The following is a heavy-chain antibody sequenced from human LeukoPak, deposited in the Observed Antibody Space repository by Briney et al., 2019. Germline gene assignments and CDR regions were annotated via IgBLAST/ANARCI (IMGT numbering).Heavy chain of an antibody. CDR1: GGSISSGGYS. D-gene: IGHD3-10*01. CDR2: IYHSGST. CDR3: ARGGPLWFGELSYFDY. Sequence: SQTLSFTCAVSGGSISSGGYSWSWIRQPPGKGLEWIGYIYHSGSTYYNPSLKSRVTISVDRSKNQFSLKLSSVTAADTAVYYCARGGPLWFGELSYFDYWGQGTLVTVSS. J-gene: IGHJ4*02. V-gene: IGHV4-30-2*01.